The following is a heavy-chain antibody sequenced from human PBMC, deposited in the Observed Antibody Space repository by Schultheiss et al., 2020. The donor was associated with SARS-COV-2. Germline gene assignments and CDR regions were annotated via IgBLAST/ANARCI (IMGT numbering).Heavy chain of an antibody. D-gene: IGHD3-10*01. Sequence: SETLSLTCTVSGGSISSYYWSWIRQPAGKGLEWIGRIYTSGRTYYNPSLKSRVTISADTSKNQISLKLSSVTAADTAVYYCARQREEFFDYWGQGTLVTVSS. CDR3: ARQREEFFDY. CDR2: IYTSGRT. CDR1: GGSISSYY. J-gene: IGHJ4*02. V-gene: IGHV4-4*07.